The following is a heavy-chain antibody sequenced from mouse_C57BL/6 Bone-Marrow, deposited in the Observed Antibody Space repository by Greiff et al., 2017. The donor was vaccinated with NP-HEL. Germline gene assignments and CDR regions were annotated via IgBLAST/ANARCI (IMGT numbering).Heavy chain of an antibody. V-gene: IGHV5-17*01. CDR3: ARDYSNYSWFAY. CDR1: GFTFSDYG. J-gene: IGHJ3*01. D-gene: IGHD2-5*01. Sequence: QLVESGGGLVKPGGSLKPSCAASGFTFSDYGMHWVRQAPEKGLEWVAYISSGSSTIYYADTVKGRFTISRDNAKNTLFLQMTSLRSEDTAMYYCARDYSNYSWFAYWGQGTLVTVSA. CDR2: ISSGSSTI.